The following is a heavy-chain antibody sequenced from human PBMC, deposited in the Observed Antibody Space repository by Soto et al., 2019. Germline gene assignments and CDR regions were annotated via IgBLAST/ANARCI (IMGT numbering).Heavy chain of an antibody. CDR1: GASISEYY. CDR3: ARANSSSWYKLQYKWFES. J-gene: IGHJ5*01. V-gene: IGHV4-59*01. CDR2: MYYSETT. D-gene: IGHD6-13*01. Sequence: PSETLSLTCTVSGASISEYYWSWIRQPPGKGLEWIGYMYYSETTVYNPSLKSRVTISVDTSKNQVSLNLNSATAADTAVYYCARANSSSWYKLQYKWFESWGQGTLVTVSS.